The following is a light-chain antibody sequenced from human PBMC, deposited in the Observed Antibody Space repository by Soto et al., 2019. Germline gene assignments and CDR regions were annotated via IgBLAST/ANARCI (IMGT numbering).Light chain of an antibody. V-gene: IGKV1-39*01. CDR2: AAS. CDR1: QSISSY. Sequence: DIQMTQSPSSLSASVGDRVTITCRASQSISSYLNWYQQKPGKAPKLLIYAASSLQSGVPSRFSGSGSGTDFTLTISSLQPEDVATYYCQQSYSTPLYSFGQGTKLEIK. CDR3: QQSYSTPLYS. J-gene: IGKJ2*01.